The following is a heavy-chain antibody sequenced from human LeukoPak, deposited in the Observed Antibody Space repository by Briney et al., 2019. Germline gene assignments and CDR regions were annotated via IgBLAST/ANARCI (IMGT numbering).Heavy chain of an antibody. J-gene: IGHJ3*02. CDR3: ARGYSYGFSVGAFDI. Sequence: GGSLRLSCAASGFTFSNHGMNWVRQAPGKGLEWVSYISSSGSTIYYADSVKGRFTISRDNAKNSLYLQMNSLRAEDTAVYYCARGYSYGFSVGAFDIWGQGTMVTVSS. V-gene: IGHV3-48*04. D-gene: IGHD5-18*01. CDR2: ISSSGSTI. CDR1: GFTFSNHG.